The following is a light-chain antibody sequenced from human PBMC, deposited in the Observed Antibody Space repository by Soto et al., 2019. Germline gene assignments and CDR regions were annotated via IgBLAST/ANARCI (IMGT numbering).Light chain of an antibody. CDR3: QQYFEWPPMT. CDR2: GAS. Sequence: EVVMTQSPATLSASPGERATLSCWASETVATNLAWYQQKPGQAPRLLISGASTRAAGISGRFRGSGSGTEFTLTISSLRSDYSGIYYCQQYFEWPPMTFGQGTKV. J-gene: IGKJ1*01. CDR1: ETVATN. V-gene: IGKV3-15*01.